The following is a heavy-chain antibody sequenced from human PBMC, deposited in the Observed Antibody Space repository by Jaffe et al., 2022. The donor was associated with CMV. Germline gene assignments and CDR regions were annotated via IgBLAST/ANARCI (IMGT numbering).Heavy chain of an antibody. J-gene: IGHJ4*02. V-gene: IGHV4-59*01. Sequence: QVQLQESGPGLVRPSETLSLTCTVSGGSISSGCWSWIRQPPGKRLEWIGYIIDSGNTNYNPSFNSRATVSVDTSQNQVSLTLRSVTDADTAVYYCARGAGFTSVWSWGAPRTTVAHFDYWGQGTLVAVSP. CDR3: ARGAGFTSVWSWGAPRTTVAHFDY. D-gene: IGHD4-17*01. CDR1: GGSISSGC. CDR2: IIDSGNT.